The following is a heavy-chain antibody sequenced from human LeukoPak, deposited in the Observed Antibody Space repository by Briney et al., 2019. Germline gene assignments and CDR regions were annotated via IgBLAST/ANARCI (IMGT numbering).Heavy chain of an antibody. V-gene: IGHV1-69*13. CDR2: IIPIFGTA. CDR1: GGTFSSYA. Sequence: SVKVSCKASGGTFSSYAISWVRQAPGRGLEWMGGIIPIFGTANYAQKFQGRVTITADESTSTAYMELSSLRSEDTAVYYCARDGRTYLRAFDIWGQGTMVTVSS. CDR3: ARDGRTYLRAFDI. D-gene: IGHD1-1*01. J-gene: IGHJ3*02.